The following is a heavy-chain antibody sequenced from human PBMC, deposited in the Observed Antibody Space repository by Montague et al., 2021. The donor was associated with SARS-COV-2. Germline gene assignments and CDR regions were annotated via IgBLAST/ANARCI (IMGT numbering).Heavy chain of an antibody. CDR2: TYYRSKWHN. Sequence: CAISGDCVSSNSAAWNWIRQSPSRGLEWLGRTYYRSKWHNDYAVSVKSRITINPDTSKSQFSLQLKSVTPEDTAVYYCARGWVATIPHMDNWGQGSLVIVSS. J-gene: IGHJ4*02. V-gene: IGHV6-1*01. CDR1: GDCVSSNSAA. CDR3: ARGWVATIPHMDN. D-gene: IGHD5-12*01.